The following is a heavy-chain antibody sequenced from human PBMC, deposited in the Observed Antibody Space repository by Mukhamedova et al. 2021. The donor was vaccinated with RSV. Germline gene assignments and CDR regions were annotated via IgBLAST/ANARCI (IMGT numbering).Heavy chain of an antibody. CDR3: AKGKRGNIDAFDI. D-gene: IGHD3-10*01. CDR2: IWYDGSNE. V-gene: IGHV3-33*03. Sequence: TWAGFTFSNYGMHWVRQAPGKGLEWVALIWYDGSNEYYADSVKGRITVTRDNSKKTLFLQMNSLRPDDTAMYYCAKGKRGNIDAFDIWG. CDR1: GFTFSNYG. J-gene: IGHJ3*02.